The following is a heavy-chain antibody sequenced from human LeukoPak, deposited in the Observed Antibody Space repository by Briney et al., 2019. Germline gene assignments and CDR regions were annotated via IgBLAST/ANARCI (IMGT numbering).Heavy chain of an antibody. D-gene: IGHD3-16*01. V-gene: IGHV4-38-2*02. Sequence: SETLSLTCTVSGYSISSGYYWGWIRQPPRKGLEWIGSIYHSGSTYYNPSLKSRVTISVDTSKNQFSLKLSSVTAADTAVYYCARGLNWFDYWGQGTLVTVSS. CDR2: IYHSGST. CDR1: GYSISSGYY. CDR3: ARGLNWFDY. J-gene: IGHJ5*01.